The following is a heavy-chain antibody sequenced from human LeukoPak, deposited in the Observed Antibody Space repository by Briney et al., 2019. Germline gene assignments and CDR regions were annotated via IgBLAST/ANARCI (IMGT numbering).Heavy chain of an antibody. Sequence: PGGSLRLSCAASGFTFSDSWMHWVRHVPGKVPEWLSRTSKDGSDTVYAASAKGRVTASRDNAKNTVYLELTNLRPDDTAVYYCARGGYSGSYYRFSWGRGTLVTVAS. V-gene: IGHV3-74*01. D-gene: IGHD5-12*01. CDR1: GFTFSDSW. J-gene: IGHJ4*02. CDR2: TSKDGSDT. CDR3: ARGGYSGSYYRFS.